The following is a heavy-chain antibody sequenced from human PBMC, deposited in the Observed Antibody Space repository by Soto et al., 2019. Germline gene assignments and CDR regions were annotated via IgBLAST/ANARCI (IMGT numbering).Heavy chain of an antibody. V-gene: IGHV3-7*01. J-gene: IGHJ2*01. CDR3: ARARSDL. CDR2: INPDGSER. Sequence: EVHLVESGGGLVQPGGSLILSCAASGFTFSTYWMTLVRQAPGKGLEWVANINPDGSERYYVESVKGRFTISRDNVKNSLYRQVNGMRAEDTALYYCARARSDLWGRGTLVTVSS. CDR1: GFTFSTYW.